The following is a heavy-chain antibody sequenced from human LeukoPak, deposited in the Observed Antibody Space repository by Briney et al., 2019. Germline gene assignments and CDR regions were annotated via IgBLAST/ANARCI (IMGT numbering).Heavy chain of an antibody. J-gene: IGHJ3*01. CDR3: AREGSGWSSAPG. D-gene: IGHD6-19*01. CDR1: GFTVSTNY. Sequence: GGSLRLSCAASGFTVSTNYMSWVRQAPGKGLEWVSVIYSGDTTYYADSVKGRFTISRDNSKNTLYLQMNSLRAEDTAVYYCAREGSGWSSAPGWGQGTMVTVSS. CDR2: IYSGDTT. V-gene: IGHV3-53*01.